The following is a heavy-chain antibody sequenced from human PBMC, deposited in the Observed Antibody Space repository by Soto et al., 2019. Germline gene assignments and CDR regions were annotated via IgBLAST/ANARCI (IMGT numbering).Heavy chain of an antibody. CDR3: AKAVPLVRDAFDI. D-gene: IGHD3-10*02. V-gene: IGHV3-23*01. CDR1: GFTFSNFV. Sequence: EVQLLESGGGLIQPGGSLRLSCAASGFTFSNFVMSWVRQAPGKGLEWVSSLSGSGTTTYYAGSVKGRFTISRDNSKNTLYMEMDSLRVGDTAIYYWAKAVPLVRDAFDIWGQGTMVTVSS. CDR2: LSGSGTTT. J-gene: IGHJ3*02.